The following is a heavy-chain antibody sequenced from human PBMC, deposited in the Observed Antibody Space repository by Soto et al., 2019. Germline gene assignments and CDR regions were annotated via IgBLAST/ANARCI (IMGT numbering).Heavy chain of an antibody. Sequence: QVQLQESGPGLVKPSQTLSLTCTVSGGSISSGDYYWSWIRQPPGKGLEWIGYIYYSGSTYYNPSLKSRVTISVDTSKNQFSRKLSSVTAADTAVYYCARESYDSSGYYGYYFDYWGQGTLVTVSS. V-gene: IGHV4-30-4*01. D-gene: IGHD3-22*01. CDR1: GGSISSGDYY. CDR2: IYYSGST. J-gene: IGHJ4*02. CDR3: ARESYDSSGYYGYYFDY.